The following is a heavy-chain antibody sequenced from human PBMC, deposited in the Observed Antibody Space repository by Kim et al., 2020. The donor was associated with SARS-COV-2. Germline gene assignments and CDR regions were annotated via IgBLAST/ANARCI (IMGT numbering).Heavy chain of an antibody. V-gene: IGHV4-34*01. D-gene: IGHD6-13*01. Sequence: LKSRVTIAVDTSKNQFSLKRSSVTAADTAVYYCARGSYSSSWYGVRHWFDPWGQGTLVTVSS. J-gene: IGHJ5*02. CDR3: ARGSYSSSWYGVRHWFDP.